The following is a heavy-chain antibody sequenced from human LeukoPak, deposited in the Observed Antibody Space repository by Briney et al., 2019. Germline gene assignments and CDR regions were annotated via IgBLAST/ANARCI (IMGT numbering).Heavy chain of an antibody. CDR1: GFTFSSYA. D-gene: IGHD6-19*01. V-gene: IGHV3-23*01. CDR2: LSGNSGEV. Sequence: GGSLRLSCEASGFTFSSYAMTWVRQAPGTGLEWISTLSGNSGEVFYADSVKGRFTISRDNSMNTLYLEMNSLRADDTALYYCARGGSGWFGRTDYWGQGTLVTVSS. J-gene: IGHJ4*02. CDR3: ARGGSGWFGRTDY.